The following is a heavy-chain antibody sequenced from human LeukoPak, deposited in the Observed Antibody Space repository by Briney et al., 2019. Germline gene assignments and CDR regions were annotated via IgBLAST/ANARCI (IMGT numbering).Heavy chain of an antibody. CDR3: AKDRQTDFWSYENAFDF. D-gene: IGHD3-3*01. CDR1: GFTFSSYA. Sequence: HAGGSLRLSCAASGFTFSSYAMNWVRQAPGKGLEWVSGISGSGGSVYYVDSVKGRFTISRDNSKNTLFLQMNSLRAEDTAIYYCAKDRQTDFWSYENAFDFWGQGTLVTVSS. CDR2: ISGSGGSV. J-gene: IGHJ4*02. V-gene: IGHV3-23*01.